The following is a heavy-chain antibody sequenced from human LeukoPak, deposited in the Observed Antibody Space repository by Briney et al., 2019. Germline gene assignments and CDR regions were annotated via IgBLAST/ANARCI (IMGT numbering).Heavy chain of an antibody. J-gene: IGHJ5*02. CDR2: IYPGDSHT. CDR3: ARGPYAYTSSATLGSYNWFDP. V-gene: IGHV5-51*01. CDR1: GYSCPNYW. Sequence: GESLKISCNCSGYSCPNYWIGWVRQMPGKGLEWMGIIYPGDSHTRYGPSFQDQVTISVDKSISTAYLQWSSLKASDTAMYYCARGPYAYTSSATLGSYNWFDPWGQGSLVTVSS. D-gene: IGHD2-2*02.